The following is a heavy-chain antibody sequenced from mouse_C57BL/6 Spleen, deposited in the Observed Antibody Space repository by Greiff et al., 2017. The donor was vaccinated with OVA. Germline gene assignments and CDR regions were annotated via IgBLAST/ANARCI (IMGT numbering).Heavy chain of an antibody. CDR1: GFNIKDYY. V-gene: IGHV14-1*01. J-gene: IGHJ3*01. CDR3: TGYYGNAWFAY. D-gene: IGHD2-1*01. Sequence: VQLKESGAELVRPGASVKLSCTASGFNIKDYYMHWVKQRPEQGLEWIGRIDPEDGDTEYAPKFQGKATMTADTSSNTAYLQLSSLTSEDTAVYYCTGYYGNAWFAYWGQGTLVTVSA. CDR2: IDPEDGDT.